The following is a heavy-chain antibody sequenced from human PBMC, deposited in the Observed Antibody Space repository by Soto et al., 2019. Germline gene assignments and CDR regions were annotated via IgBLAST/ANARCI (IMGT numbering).Heavy chain of an antibody. CDR1: GFTFSSYS. Sequence: GGSLRLSCAASGFTFSSYSMNWVRQAPGKGLEWVSSISSSSSYIYYADSVKGRFTISRDNAKNSLYLQMNSLRAEDTAVYYCASFLGYCSSTSCYGAYFDYWGQGTLVTVSS. D-gene: IGHD2-2*01. J-gene: IGHJ4*02. CDR3: ASFLGYCSSTSCYGAYFDY. V-gene: IGHV3-21*01. CDR2: ISSSSSYI.